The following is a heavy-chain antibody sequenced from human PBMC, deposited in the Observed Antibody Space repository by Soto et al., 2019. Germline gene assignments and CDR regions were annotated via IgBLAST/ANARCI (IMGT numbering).Heavy chain of an antibody. Sequence: SETLSLTCTVSGGSISSYYWSWIRQPPGKRLEWIGYIYYSGSTNYNPSLKSRVTISVDTSKNQFSLKLSSVTAADTAVYYCTRDRAISTAGHYYYYMDVWGKGTTVTVSS. V-gene: IGHV4-59*01. D-gene: IGHD6-13*01. J-gene: IGHJ6*03. CDR1: GGSISSYY. CDR3: TRDRAISTAGHYYYYMDV. CDR2: IYYSGST.